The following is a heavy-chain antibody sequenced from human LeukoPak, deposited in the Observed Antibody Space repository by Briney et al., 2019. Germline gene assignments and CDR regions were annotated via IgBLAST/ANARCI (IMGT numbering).Heavy chain of an antibody. J-gene: IGHJ2*01. D-gene: IGHD6-19*01. V-gene: IGHV4-4*07. CDR3: ARHWMTVAPYWYFDL. CDR1: GGSISSYY. Sequence: SETLSLTCTVSGGSISSYYWSWIRQPAGKRLEWIGRIYTSGSTNYNPSLKSRVTMSVDTSKNQFSLKLSSVTAADTAVYYCARHWMTVAPYWYFDLWGRGTLVTVSS. CDR2: IYTSGST.